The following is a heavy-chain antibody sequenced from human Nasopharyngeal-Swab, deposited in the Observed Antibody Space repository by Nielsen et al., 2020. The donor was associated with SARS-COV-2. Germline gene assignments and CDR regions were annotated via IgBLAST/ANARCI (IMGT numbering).Heavy chain of an antibody. Sequence: GSLRLSCTVSGGSISSYYWSWIRQPPGKGLEWIGYIYYSGSTNYNPSLKSRVTISVDTSKNQFSLKLSSVTAADTAVYYCARHREITIFGVVIIGAFDIWGQGTMVTVSS. J-gene: IGHJ3*02. CDR1: GGSISSYY. V-gene: IGHV4-59*08. CDR2: IYYSGST. D-gene: IGHD3-3*01. CDR3: ARHREITIFGVVIIGAFDI.